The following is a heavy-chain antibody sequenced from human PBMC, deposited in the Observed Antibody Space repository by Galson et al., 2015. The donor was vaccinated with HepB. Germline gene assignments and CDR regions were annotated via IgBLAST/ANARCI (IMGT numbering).Heavy chain of an antibody. CDR2: ISTSGSTT. D-gene: IGHD2-15*01. CDR3: ARDGVKLVPTTMDY. J-gene: IGHJ4*02. CDR1: GFTFSNYD. Sequence: SLRLSCAASGFTFSNYDMNWVRQALGKGLEWLAYISTSGSTTYYAASVKGRCTISRDNAKDSLYQQMNSMRADATAVYYCARDGVKLVPTTMDYWGQGTLVTVSS. V-gene: IGHV3-48*03.